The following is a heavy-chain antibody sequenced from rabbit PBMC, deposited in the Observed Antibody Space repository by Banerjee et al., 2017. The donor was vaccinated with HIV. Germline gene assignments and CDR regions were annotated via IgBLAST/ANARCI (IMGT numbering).Heavy chain of an antibody. D-gene: IGHD6-1*01. CDR2: IATSSGST. CDR1: GIDFSRYYY. V-gene: IGHV1S43*01. Sequence: QQQLEESGGGLVKPGGTLTLTCKASGIDFSRYYYMCWVRQAPGKGLEWIGTIATSSGSTWYASWVNGRFTITRNTNLNTVDLKMTSLTAADTATYFCARDGHAGYADYGYAFGLWGQGTLVTVS. CDR3: ARDGHAGYADYGYAFGL. J-gene: IGHJ4*01.